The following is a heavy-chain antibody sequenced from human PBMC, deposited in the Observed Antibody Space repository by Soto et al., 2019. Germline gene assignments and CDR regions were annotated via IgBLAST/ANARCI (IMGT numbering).Heavy chain of an antibody. CDR1: GGSFSGYD. J-gene: IGHJ4*02. CDR3: ASNRGGSPTIFDY. CDR2: INHNGST. Sequence: PSETLCVTCTVDGGSFSGYDWSWIRQPPGKGLEWIGEINHNGSTNYNPSLKSRVTISVDRSKNQFSLKLSSVTAADTAVYYCASNRGGSPTIFDYWGQGTLVTVS. D-gene: IGHD1-26*01. V-gene: IGHV4-34*01.